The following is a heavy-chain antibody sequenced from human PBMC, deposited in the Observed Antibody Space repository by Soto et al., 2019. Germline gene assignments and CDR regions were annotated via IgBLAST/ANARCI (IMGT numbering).Heavy chain of an antibody. Sequence: EVQLLESGGGLVQPGGSLRLSCAASGFTFSSYAMSWVRQAPGKGLEWVSGISSSGGSTYYADSVKGRFTISRDNSKNTLSLQMNSLRAEDTAVYYCAKGGGDYGSGSYPFWYWGQGTLVTVSS. CDR3: AKGGGDYGSGSYPFWY. V-gene: IGHV3-23*01. J-gene: IGHJ4*02. CDR2: ISSSGGST. D-gene: IGHD3-10*01. CDR1: GFTFSSYA.